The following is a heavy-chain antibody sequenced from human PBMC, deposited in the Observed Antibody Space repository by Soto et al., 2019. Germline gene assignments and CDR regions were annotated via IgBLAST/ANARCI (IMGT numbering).Heavy chain of an antibody. CDR1: GFTFSSYA. Sequence: GGSLRLSCSASGFTFSSYAMSWVLQAPGKGLDWVSAISGSGGSTYYADSVKGRFTISRDNSKNTLYLQMNSLRAEDTAVYYCAKWGDFWSGYYTYYYYGMDVWGQGTTVTVSS. D-gene: IGHD3-3*01. CDR3: AKWGDFWSGYYTYYYYGMDV. CDR2: ISGSGGST. V-gene: IGHV3-23*01. J-gene: IGHJ6*02.